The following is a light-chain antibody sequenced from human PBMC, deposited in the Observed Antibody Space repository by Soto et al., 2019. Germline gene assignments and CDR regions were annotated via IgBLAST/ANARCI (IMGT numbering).Light chain of an antibody. CDR3: QQYDNSPLT. V-gene: IGKV3-20*01. J-gene: IGKJ4*01. CDR1: QSVSSNF. Sequence: EIVLTQSPGTLSLSPGERATLSCRASQSVSSNFLAWYQQKPGQAPRLLIYGASTRATGIPDRFSGFGSGTDFTLTILRLEPEDVAVYYCQQYDNSPLTFGGGTKVEIK. CDR2: GAS.